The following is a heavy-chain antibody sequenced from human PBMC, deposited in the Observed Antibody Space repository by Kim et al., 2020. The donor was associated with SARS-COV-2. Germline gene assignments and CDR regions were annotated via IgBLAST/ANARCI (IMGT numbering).Heavy chain of an antibody. Sequence: SETLSLTCTVSGGSISSYYWSWIRQPPGKGLEWIGYIYYSGSTNYNPSLKSRVTISVDTSKNQFSLKLSSVTAADTAVYYCARDRGPTDYYGSGSYPNWFDPWGQGTLVTVSS. CDR3: ARDRGPTDYYGSGSYPNWFDP. CDR1: GGSISSYY. D-gene: IGHD3-10*01. J-gene: IGHJ5*02. CDR2: IYYSGST. V-gene: IGHV4-59*13.